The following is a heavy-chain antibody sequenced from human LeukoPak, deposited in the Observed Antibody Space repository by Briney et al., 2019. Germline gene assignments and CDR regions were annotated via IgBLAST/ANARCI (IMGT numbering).Heavy chain of an antibody. Sequence: GGSLRLSCAASGFTFGDYSMNWVRKTPGKGLEWVASIGGGGVDADYADSTKGRFTVSRDNSKNTLYLQMNSLRVEDTATYYCAKDFVARNGVFDAFDIWGQGARDTVSS. CDR2: IGGGGVDA. CDR1: GFTFGDYS. V-gene: IGHV3-23*01. J-gene: IGHJ3*02. D-gene: IGHD3-10*01. CDR3: AKDFVARNGVFDAFDI.